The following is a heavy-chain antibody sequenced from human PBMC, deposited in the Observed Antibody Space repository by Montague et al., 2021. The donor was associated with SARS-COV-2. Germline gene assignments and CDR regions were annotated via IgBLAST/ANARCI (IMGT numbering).Heavy chain of an antibody. D-gene: IGHD2-2*01. CDR3: ARRLYCSSTNCPYYFDK. CDR2: VSWDDDN. Sequence: PALMKPTQTLTLTCTFSGFSLSTSGVGVGWIRQPPGKALEWLALVSWDDDNRYNPSVKRRVTVTKGTSENQVVLTMTNMDPVDTATYYCARRLYCSSTNCPYYFDKWGQGTLVIVSS. V-gene: IGHV2-5*02. J-gene: IGHJ4*02. CDR1: GFSLSTSGVG.